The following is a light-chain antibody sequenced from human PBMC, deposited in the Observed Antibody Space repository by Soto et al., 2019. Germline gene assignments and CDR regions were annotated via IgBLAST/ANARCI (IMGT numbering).Light chain of an antibody. CDR1: QTISTY. CDR2: AAS. J-gene: IGKJ2*01. Sequence: DIQMTQSPSSLSASVGDRVTITCRASQTISTYLNWYQQNPGKAPKLLIYAASSLQSGVPSRFGGSGSGTDFTLTISSLQPEDFATYYCQQSSDIPYTFGQGTKLEIK. CDR3: QQSSDIPYT. V-gene: IGKV1-39*01.